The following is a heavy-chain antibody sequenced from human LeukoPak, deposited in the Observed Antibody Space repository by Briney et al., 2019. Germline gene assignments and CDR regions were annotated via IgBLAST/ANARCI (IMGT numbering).Heavy chain of an antibody. CDR3: ARFGSGKYYYYYMDV. CDR2: INPNSGGT. D-gene: IGHD3-10*01. V-gene: IGHV1-2*02. J-gene: IGHJ6*03. CDR1: GYTFTGYY. Sequence: ASVKVSCKASGYTFTGYYMHWVRQAPGQGLEWMGWINPNSGGTNYAQKLQGRVTMTTDTSTSTAYMELRSLRSDDTAVYYCARFGSGKYYYYYMDVWGKGTTVTVSS.